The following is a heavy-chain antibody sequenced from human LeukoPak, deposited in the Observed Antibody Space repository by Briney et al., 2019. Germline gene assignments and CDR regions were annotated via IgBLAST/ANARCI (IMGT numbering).Heavy chain of an antibody. CDR3: AKNIAAADSSGYYYYYMDV. D-gene: IGHD6-13*01. J-gene: IGHJ6*03. CDR2: IRYDGSNK. CDR1: GFTFSNHG. V-gene: IGHV3-30*02. Sequence: PGGSLRLSCAASGFTFSNHGMHWVRQTPGKGLEWVAFIRYDGSNKYYADSVKGRFTISRDNSKNTLYLQMDSLRAEDTAVYYCAKNIAAADSSGYYYYYMDVWGKGTTVTVSS.